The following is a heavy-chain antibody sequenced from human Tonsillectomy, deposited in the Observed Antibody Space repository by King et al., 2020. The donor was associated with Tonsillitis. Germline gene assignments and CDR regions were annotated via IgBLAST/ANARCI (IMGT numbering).Heavy chain of an antibody. CDR2: IRSKANSYAT. CDR1: GFTFSGSA. J-gene: IGHJ4*02. CDR3: TRLPRVHHRSDH. Sequence: VQLVESGGGLVQPGGSLKLSCAASGFTFSGSAMHWVRQASGKGLEWVGRIRSKANSYATAYAASVKGRFTISRDDSKNTAYLQLSSLKTEDTAVYYCTRLPRVHHRSDHWGQGTLVTVSS. D-gene: IGHD1-1*01. V-gene: IGHV3-73*02.